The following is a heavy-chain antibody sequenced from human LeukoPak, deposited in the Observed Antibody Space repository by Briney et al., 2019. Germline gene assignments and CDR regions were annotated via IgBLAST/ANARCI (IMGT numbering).Heavy chain of an antibody. V-gene: IGHV3-23*01. J-gene: IGHJ6*02. D-gene: IGHD6-19*01. Sequence: GGSLTLSCAASGFTFSSYAMSWVRQAPGKGLEWVSAVSGSGGSTYYADSVKARLTISTDNSKNTLYLQMNSLRAEDTAVYYCAKAGGPSIAVAGRQNYYYYGIDVWGQGTTVTVSS. CDR2: VSGSGGST. CDR3: AKAGGPSIAVAGRQNYYYYGIDV. CDR1: GFTFSSYA.